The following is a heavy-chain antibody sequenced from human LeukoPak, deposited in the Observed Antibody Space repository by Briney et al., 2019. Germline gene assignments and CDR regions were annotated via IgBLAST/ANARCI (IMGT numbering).Heavy chain of an antibody. D-gene: IGHD2-15*01. CDR3: ARKVPLNCSGGSCTYYYYGMDV. CDR2: INHSGST. CDR1: GGSFSGYY. V-gene: IGHV4-34*01. J-gene: IGHJ6*02. Sequence: PSETLSLTCAVYGGSFSGYYWSWVRQPPGKGLEWIGEINHSGSTNYNPSLKSRVTISVDTSKNQFSLKLSSVTAADTAVYYCARKVPLNCSGGSCTYYYYGMDVWGRGTTVTVSS.